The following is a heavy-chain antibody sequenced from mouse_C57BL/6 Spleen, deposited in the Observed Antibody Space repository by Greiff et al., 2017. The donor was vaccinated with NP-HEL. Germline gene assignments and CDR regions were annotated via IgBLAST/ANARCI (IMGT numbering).Heavy chain of an antibody. D-gene: IGHD1-1*01. CDR3: ASPPTTGVATGYFDV. CDR1: GYTFTSYW. V-gene: IGHV1-7*01. Sequence: QVQLQQSGAELAKPGASVKLSCKASGYTFTSYWMHWVKQRPGQGLEWIGYINPSSGYTKYNQKFKDKATLTADKSSSTAYMQLSSLTYEDSAVYYCASPPTTGVATGYFDVGGTGSTVTVSS. J-gene: IGHJ1*03. CDR2: INPSSGYT.